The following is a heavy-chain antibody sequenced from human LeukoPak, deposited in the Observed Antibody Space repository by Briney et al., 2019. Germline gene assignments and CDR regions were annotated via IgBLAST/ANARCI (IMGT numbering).Heavy chain of an antibody. Sequence: GGSLRLSCAASGFTFSSYAMSWVRQAPGKGLEWVSDISGSGGSTYYADSVKGRFTISRDNSKNTLYLQMNSLRAEDTAVYYCARPGSGLLDPWGQGTLVTVSS. CDR1: GFTFSSYA. CDR2: ISGSGGST. CDR3: ARPGSGLLDP. J-gene: IGHJ5*02. V-gene: IGHV3-23*01. D-gene: IGHD3-10*01.